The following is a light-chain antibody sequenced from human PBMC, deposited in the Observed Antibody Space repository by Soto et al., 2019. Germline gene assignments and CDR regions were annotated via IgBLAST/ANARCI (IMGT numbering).Light chain of an antibody. Sequence: EIVMTQSPATLSVSPGERATLSCRASQSVSSNLAWYQQKPGQAPRLLIYGASTRATGIPARFSGSGSGTEFTLTISSLQSEEFSVYSCQHYNNWPRTFGQGTKVEIK. CDR1: QSVSSN. CDR3: QHYNNWPRT. CDR2: GAS. V-gene: IGKV3-15*01. J-gene: IGKJ1*01.